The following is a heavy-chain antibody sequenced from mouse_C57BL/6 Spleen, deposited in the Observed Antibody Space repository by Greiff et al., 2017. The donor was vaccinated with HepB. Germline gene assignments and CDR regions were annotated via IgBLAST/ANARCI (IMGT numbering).Heavy chain of an antibody. J-gene: IGHJ1*03. D-gene: IGHD5-5*01. CDR3: ARGLPPAGDWYFDV. V-gene: IGHV1-18*01. Sequence: EVKLQESGPELVKPGASVKIPCKASGYTFTDYNMDWVKQSHGKSLEWIGDINPNNGGTIYNQKFKGKATLTVDKSSSTAYMELRSLTSEDTAVYYCARGLPPAGDWYFDVWGTGTTVTVSS. CDR2: INPNNGGT. CDR1: GYTFTDYN.